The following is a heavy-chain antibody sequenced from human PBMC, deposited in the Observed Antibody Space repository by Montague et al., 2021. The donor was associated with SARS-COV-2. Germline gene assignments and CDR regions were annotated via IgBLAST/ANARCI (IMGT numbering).Heavy chain of an antibody. CDR3: ARDLWDYGWYYFDY. J-gene: IGHJ4*02. CDR1: GFTFSSYA. CDR2: ISYDGSNK. Sequence: SLRLSCAASGFTFSSYAMHWVRQAPGKGLEWVAVISYDGSNKYYADSVKGRFTISRDNSKNTLYLQMNSLRAEDTAVYYCARDLWDYGWYYFDYWGQGTLVTVSP. D-gene: IGHD4-17*01. V-gene: IGHV3-30-3*01.